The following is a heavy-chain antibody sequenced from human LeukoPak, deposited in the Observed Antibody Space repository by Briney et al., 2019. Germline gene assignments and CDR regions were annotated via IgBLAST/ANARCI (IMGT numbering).Heavy chain of an antibody. J-gene: IGHJ4*02. Sequence: GGSLRLSCAASGFTFSNYAMSWVRQAPGKGLEWVSAISDSGNSAYYADSVKGRFTISRDSSKNTLYLQMNSLRAEDTAVYHCAKRFRFELPLEYWAKGTLVTVSS. V-gene: IGHV3-23*01. CDR1: GFTFSNYA. CDR2: ISDSGNSA. D-gene: IGHD1-7*01. CDR3: AKRFRFELPLEY.